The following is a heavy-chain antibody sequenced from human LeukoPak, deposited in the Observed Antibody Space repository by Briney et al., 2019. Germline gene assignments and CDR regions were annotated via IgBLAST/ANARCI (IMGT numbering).Heavy chain of an antibody. D-gene: IGHD3-10*01. CDR1: GFTFDDYT. Sequence: GGSLRLSCAASGFTFDDYTMHWVRQAPGKGLEWVSLISWDGGSTYYADSVKGRFTISRDNAKNSLYLQMNSLRAEDTAVYYCARASLTMVRGVGLWGQGTLVTVSS. CDR3: ARASLTMVRGVGL. V-gene: IGHV3-43*01. J-gene: IGHJ4*02. CDR2: ISWDGGST.